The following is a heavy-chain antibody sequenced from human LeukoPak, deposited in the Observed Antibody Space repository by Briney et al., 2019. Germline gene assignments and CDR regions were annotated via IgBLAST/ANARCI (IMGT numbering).Heavy chain of an antibody. V-gene: IGHV3-23*01. J-gene: IGHJ4*02. CDR2: ISGSGGGT. CDR3: ANGPPGGGFRY. Sequence: PGGSLRLSCAASGFTFSSYAMSWVRQAPGKGLEWVSIISGSGGGTYYADSVKGRFTISRDNSKNTLYLEMNSLRAEDTAVYYCANGPPGGGFRYWGQGTLVTVSS. CDR1: GFTFSSYA. D-gene: IGHD3-16*01.